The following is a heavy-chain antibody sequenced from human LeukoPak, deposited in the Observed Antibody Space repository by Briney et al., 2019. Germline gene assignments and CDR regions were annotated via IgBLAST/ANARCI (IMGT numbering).Heavy chain of an antibody. CDR3: ARGRRWLPPTDY. D-gene: IGHD5-24*01. Sequence: VKPSETLSLTCTVSGGSISSYYWSWIRQPPGKGLEWIGYIYYSGSTNYNPSLKSRVTISVDTSKNQFSLKLSSVTAADTAVYYCARGRRWLPPTDYWGQGTLVTVSS. J-gene: IGHJ4*02. CDR1: GGSISSYY. V-gene: IGHV4-59*08. CDR2: IYYSGST.